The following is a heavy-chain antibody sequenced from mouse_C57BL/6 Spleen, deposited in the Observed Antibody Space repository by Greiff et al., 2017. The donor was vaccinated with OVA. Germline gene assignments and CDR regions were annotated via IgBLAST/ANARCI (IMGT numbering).Heavy chain of an antibody. D-gene: IGHD3-3*01. CDR2: IYYSGTI. CDR3: ARERAREYYFDY. Sequence: EVQLQQSGPGLVKPSQTVFLTCTVTGISITTGNYRWSWIRQFPGNKLEWIGYIYYSGTITYNPSLTSRTTITRDTPKNQFFLEMNSLTAEDTATYYCARERAREYYFDYWGQGTTLTVSS. CDR1: GISITTGNYR. V-gene: IGHV3-5*01. J-gene: IGHJ2*01.